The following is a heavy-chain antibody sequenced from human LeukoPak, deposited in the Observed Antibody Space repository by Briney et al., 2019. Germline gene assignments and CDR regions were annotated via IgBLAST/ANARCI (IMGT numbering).Heavy chain of an antibody. V-gene: IGHV1-69*05. Sequence: GASVKVSCKASGGTFSSYAISWVRQAPGQGLEWMGRIIPIFGTANYAQKFQGRVTITTDESTSTAYMELSSLRSEDTPVYYCARDRSPMVRGVIGLDWGQGTLVTVSS. CDR3: ARDRSPMVRGVIGLD. D-gene: IGHD3-10*01. CDR1: GGTFSSYA. J-gene: IGHJ4*02. CDR2: IIPIFGTA.